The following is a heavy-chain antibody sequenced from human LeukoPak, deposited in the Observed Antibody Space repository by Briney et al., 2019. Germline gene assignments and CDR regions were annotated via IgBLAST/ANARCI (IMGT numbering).Heavy chain of an antibody. D-gene: IGHD3-3*01. CDR2: IYYSGSA. J-gene: IGHJ4*02. V-gene: IGHV4-59*12. CDR1: GGSIGSYQ. Sequence: KTSETLFLTCTVSGGSIGSYQWSWIRQPPGKGLEWIGNIYYSGSANYNPSLKSRVTISVDTSKNQFSLKLSSVTAADTAVYYCARGNYYDFWSGYSRYFDYWGQGTLVTVSS. CDR3: ARGNYYDFWSGYSRYFDY.